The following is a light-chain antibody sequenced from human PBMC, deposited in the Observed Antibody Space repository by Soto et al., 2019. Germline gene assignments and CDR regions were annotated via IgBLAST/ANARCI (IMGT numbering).Light chain of an antibody. CDR1: SSDVGGYNY. CDR3: SSYAGSFTYVV. J-gene: IGLJ2*01. CDR2: DVT. Sequence: QPVLTQPRSVSGSPGQSVTISCTGTSSDVGGYNYVSWYQQHPGKAPKLMIYDVTKRPSGVPDRFSGSKSGNTASLTISGLQAEDEADYYCSSYAGSFTYVVFGGGTKVTVL. V-gene: IGLV2-11*01.